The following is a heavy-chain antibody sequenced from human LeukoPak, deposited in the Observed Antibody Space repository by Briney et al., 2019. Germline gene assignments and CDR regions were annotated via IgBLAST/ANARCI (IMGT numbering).Heavy chain of an antibody. V-gene: IGHV3-53*01. D-gene: IGHD2-21*02. J-gene: IGHJ2*01. Sequence: PGGSLRLSCAASGFTFSSYSMSWVRQAPGKGLEWVSVIYSGGSTYYADSVKGRFTISRDNSKDTLYLQMNSLRAEDTAVYYCARIHCGGDCYSLGWYFDLWGRGTLVTVSS. CDR2: IYSGGST. CDR1: GFTFSSYS. CDR3: ARIHCGGDCYSLGWYFDL.